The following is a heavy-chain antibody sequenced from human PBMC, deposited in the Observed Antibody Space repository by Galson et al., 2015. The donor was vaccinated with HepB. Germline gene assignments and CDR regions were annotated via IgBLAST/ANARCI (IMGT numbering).Heavy chain of an antibody. CDR3: ANWEGGSSSWF. CDR1: GFTFSSYG. Sequence: SLRLSCAASGFTFSSYGMHWVRQAPGKGLEWVAVISYDGSNKYYADSVKGRFTISRDNSKNTLYLQMNSLRAEDTAVYYCANWEGGSSSWFWGQGTLVTVSS. CDR2: ISYDGSNK. V-gene: IGHV3-30*18. J-gene: IGHJ4*02. D-gene: IGHD6-13*01.